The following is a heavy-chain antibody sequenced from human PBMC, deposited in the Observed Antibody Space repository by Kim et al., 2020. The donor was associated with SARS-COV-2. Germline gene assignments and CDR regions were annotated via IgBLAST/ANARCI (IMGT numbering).Heavy chain of an antibody. V-gene: IGHV3-21*03. J-gene: IGHJ6*02. Sequence: GGSLRLSCAASGFTFSSYSMNWVRQAPGKGLEWVSSISSSSSYIYYADSVKGRFTISRDNAKNSLYLQMNSLRAEDTAVYYCASREQLWLPQDYYYGMDVWGQGTTVTVSS. CDR1: GFTFSSYS. CDR2: ISSSSSYI. CDR3: ASREQLWLPQDYYYGMDV. D-gene: IGHD5-18*01.